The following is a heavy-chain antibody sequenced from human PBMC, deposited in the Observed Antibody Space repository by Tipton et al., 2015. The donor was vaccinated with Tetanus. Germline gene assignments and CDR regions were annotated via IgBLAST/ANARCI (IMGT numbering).Heavy chain of an antibody. D-gene: IGHD3-3*01. CDR3: ARGRSDFWSGRAAWFDP. Sequence: TLSLTCTVSGASISNFYWSWIRQPPGKGLEWIGEINHSGGTNYNPSLKSRVTISLDTSKNQFSLKLSSVTAADTAVYYCARGRSDFWSGRAAWFDPWGQGTLVTVSS. CDR2: INHSGGT. CDR1: GASISNFY. J-gene: IGHJ5*02. V-gene: IGHV4-34*01.